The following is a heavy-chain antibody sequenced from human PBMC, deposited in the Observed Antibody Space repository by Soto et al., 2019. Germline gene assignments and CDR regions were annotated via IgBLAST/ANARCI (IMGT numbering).Heavy chain of an antibody. J-gene: IGHJ4*02. D-gene: IGHD5-18*01. Sequence: GVLRLSCAGSGFTVSSNYMSWVRQAPGKGLEWVANIKQDGSAQYYADSVKGRFTISRDNAKNSLYLQMNSLRAEDTAVYYCARDYSSYGPFDYWGQGTLVTVSS. CDR3: ARDYSSYGPFDY. CDR2: IKQDGSAQ. V-gene: IGHV3-7*01. CDR1: GFTVSSNY.